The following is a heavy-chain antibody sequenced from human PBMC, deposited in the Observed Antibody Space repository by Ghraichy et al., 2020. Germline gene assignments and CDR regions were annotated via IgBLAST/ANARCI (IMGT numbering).Heavy chain of an antibody. J-gene: IGHJ4*02. CDR3: ARGRSGYDYVWGSYRYRYFDY. D-gene: IGHD3-16*02. CDR1: GGSFSGYY. CDR2: INHSGST. Sequence: SQTLSLTCAVYGGSFSGYYWSWIRQPPGKGLEWIGEINHSGSTNYNPSLKSRVTISVDTSKNQFSLKLSSVTAADTAVYYCARGRSGYDYVWGSYRYRYFDYWGQGTLVTVSS. V-gene: IGHV4-34*01.